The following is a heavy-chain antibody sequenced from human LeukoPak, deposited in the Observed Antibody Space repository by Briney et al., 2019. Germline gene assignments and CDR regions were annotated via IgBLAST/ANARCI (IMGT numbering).Heavy chain of an antibody. CDR1: GGSISSYY. Sequence: SETLSLTCTVSGGSISSYYWSWIRQPPGKGLEGIGYIYYSGSTNYNPSLKSRVTISVDTSKNQFSLKLSSVTAAATAVYYCAREGAHYDILTGYHSRGWFDPWGQGTLVTVSS. J-gene: IGHJ5*02. V-gene: IGHV4-59*01. D-gene: IGHD3-9*01. CDR3: AREGAHYDILTGYHSRGWFDP. CDR2: IYYSGST.